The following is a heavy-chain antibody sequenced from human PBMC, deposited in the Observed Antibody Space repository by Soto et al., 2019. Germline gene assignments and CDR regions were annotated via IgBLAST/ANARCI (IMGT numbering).Heavy chain of an antibody. V-gene: IGHV4-4*02. J-gene: IGHJ4*02. Sequence: QVQLQESGPGLMKPSGTLSLTCAVSGGSITSNWWSWVRQPPGKGLEWIAEIFHTGSANYNPSLMGRLTISMDKSRNHFSLNLNSVTAADTAVYYCARHIAVSGTRGFDHWGQGTLVTVSS. D-gene: IGHD2-21*01. CDR2: IFHTGSA. CDR3: ARHIAVSGTRGFDH. CDR1: GGSITSNW.